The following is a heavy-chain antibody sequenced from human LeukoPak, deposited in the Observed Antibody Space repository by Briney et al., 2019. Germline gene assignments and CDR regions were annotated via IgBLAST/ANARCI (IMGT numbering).Heavy chain of an antibody. Sequence: GGSLRLSCAASGFTFSTFAMIWVRKPPGRGLEWVSSIFPSGGEIHYADSVRGRFTISRDNSKSTLSLQMNSLRAEDTAIYYCATYRQVLLPFESWGQGTLVTVSS. J-gene: IGHJ4*02. CDR1: GFTFSTFA. V-gene: IGHV3-23*01. CDR3: ATYRQVLLPFES. CDR2: IFPSGGEI. D-gene: IGHD2-8*02.